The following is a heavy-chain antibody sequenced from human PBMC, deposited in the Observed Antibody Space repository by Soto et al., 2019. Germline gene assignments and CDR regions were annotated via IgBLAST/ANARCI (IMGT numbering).Heavy chain of an antibody. J-gene: IGHJ4*02. D-gene: IGHD6-19*01. CDR2: ISGGGDTT. V-gene: IGHV3-23*01. CDR1: GFTFSSHA. Sequence: EVQLLESGGGLVQPGGSLRLSCAASGFTFSSHAMSWVRQAPGKGLEWVSGISGGGDTTYYADSVRGRFTISRDNPKSTLYPQMNSLSAEDSALYYCAKPLYSSGWSKFDYWGQGILVTVSS. CDR3: AKPLYSSGWSKFDY.